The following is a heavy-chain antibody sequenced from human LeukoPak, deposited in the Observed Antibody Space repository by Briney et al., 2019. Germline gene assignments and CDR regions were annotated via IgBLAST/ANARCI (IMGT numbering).Heavy chain of an antibody. D-gene: IGHD3-10*01. CDR3: STDSGRSYFYFDF. CDR2: LRPETGEP. V-gene: IGHV1-24*01. J-gene: IGHJ4*02. Sequence: GASVKVSCKISGFGLSILSIHWMRQTPGKGLEWVGGLRPETGEPIYAQEFQGRVTMSEDTLTDTAYMDLRSLESEDTAVYYCSTDSGRSYFYFDFWGQGTLVTVSS. CDR1: GFGLSILS.